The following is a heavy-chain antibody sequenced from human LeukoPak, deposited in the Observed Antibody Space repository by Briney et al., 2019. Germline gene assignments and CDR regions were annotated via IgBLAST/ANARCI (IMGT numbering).Heavy chain of an antibody. CDR2: IYYSWST. V-gene: IGHV4-31*01. Sequence: PSETLSLTCTVSGGSISSGGYYWSWIRQHPGKGLEWIEPIYYSWSTYYNAPLKRPVTVSRDTSKKQFSLKLSSVTAADTGVYYCARGKHGTTTDYGGDVWCQGNTVTVS. CDR1: GGSISSGGYY. CDR3: ARGKHGTTTDYGGDV. D-gene: IGHD1-7*01. J-gene: IGHJ6*02.